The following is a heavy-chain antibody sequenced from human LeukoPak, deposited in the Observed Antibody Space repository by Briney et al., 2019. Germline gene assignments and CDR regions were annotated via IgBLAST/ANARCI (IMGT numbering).Heavy chain of an antibody. V-gene: IGHV1-2*02. D-gene: IGHD2-15*01. CDR3: ATNQPDGYCSGGSCFGY. CDR2: INPNSGGT. J-gene: IGHJ4*02. CDR1: GYTFTGYY. Sequence: GASVKVSCKASGYTFTGYYMHWVRQAPGQGLEWMGWINPNSGGTNYAQKFQGRVTMTRDTSISTAYMELSSLRSEDTAVYYCATNQPDGYCSGGSCFGYWGQGTLVTVSS.